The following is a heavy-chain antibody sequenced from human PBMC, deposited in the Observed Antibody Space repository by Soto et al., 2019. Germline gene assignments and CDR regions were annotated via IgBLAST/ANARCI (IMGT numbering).Heavy chain of an antibody. Sequence: EVQLVESGGGLVQPGRSLRLSCAASGFTFDDYAMHWVRQAPGKGLEWVSGISWNSGSIGYADSVKGRFTISRDNAKNFLYLQMNSLRAEDTALYYCAKDGLQYYYHYYMDVWGKGTTVTVSS. CDR1: GFTFDDYA. CDR2: ISWNSGSI. CDR3: AKDGLQYYYHYYMDV. V-gene: IGHV3-9*01. J-gene: IGHJ6*03. D-gene: IGHD2-15*01.